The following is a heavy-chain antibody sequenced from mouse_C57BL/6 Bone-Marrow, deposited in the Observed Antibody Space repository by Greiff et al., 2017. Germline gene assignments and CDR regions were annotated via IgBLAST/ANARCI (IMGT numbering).Heavy chain of an antibody. CDR3: ARHYDYGPAWFDY. Sequence: VQLQQSGAELVKPGASVKMSCKASGYTFTTYPIEWMQQNHGKSIVWIGNFHPYNDDTKYNEKFKGKATLTVEKSSSTVYLELSRLTSDDSTVYYSARHYDYGPAWFDYWGQGTLVTVSA. CDR2: FHPYNDDT. D-gene: IGHD2-4*01. V-gene: IGHV1-47*01. J-gene: IGHJ3*01. CDR1: GYTFTTYP.